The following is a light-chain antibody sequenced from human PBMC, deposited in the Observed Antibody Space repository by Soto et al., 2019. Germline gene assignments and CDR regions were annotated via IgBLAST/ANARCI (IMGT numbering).Light chain of an antibody. CDR3: SSYTSTNTLI. CDR2: DVS. J-gene: IGLJ2*01. CDR1: SSDVGSYNY. Sequence: QSVLTQPASVSGSPGQSITISCTGTSSDVGSYNYVSWYQQNPGKAPKLIIHDVSNRPSGVSNRFSGSKSGNTASLTISGLQAEDEANYYCSSYTSTNTLIXGGGTKVTVL. V-gene: IGLV2-14*01.